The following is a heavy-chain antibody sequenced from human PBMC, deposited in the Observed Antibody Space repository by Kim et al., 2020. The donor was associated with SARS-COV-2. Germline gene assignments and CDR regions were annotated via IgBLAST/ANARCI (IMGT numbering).Heavy chain of an antibody. CDR3: ARDERFLEWLLPTGYGVDV. Sequence: GGSLRLSCAASGFTVSSNYMSWVRQAPGKGLEWVSVIYSGGSTYYADSVKGRFTISRDNSKNTLYLQMSSLRAEDTAVYYFARDERFLEWLLPTGYGVDVWGQGPSVTVSS. J-gene: IGHJ6*02. CDR1: GFTVSSNY. CDR2: IYSGGST. V-gene: IGHV3-66*01. D-gene: IGHD3-3*01.